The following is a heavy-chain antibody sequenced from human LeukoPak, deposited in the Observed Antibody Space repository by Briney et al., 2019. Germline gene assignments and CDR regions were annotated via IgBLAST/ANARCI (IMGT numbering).Heavy chain of an antibody. J-gene: IGHJ4*02. CDR2: INHSGST. Sequence: SETLSLTCAVYGESVSGYYWNWTRQPPGKGLEWIGEINHSGSTNYNPSLKSRVTISVDTSKNQFSLKLRSVTAADTAVYYCARRVRSNCPDYWGQGTLVTVSS. CDR1: GESVSGYY. CDR3: ARRVRSNCPDY. D-gene: IGHD6-13*01. V-gene: IGHV4-34*01.